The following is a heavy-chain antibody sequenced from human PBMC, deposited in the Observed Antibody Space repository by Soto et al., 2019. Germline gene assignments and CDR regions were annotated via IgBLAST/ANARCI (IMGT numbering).Heavy chain of an antibody. J-gene: IGHJ4*02. CDR2: TYYSENT. CDR1: GGSISSGGYY. Sequence: SETLSLTCTVSGGSISSGGYYWNWIRQHPGKGLEWIGYTYYSENTYYNPSLNSRITISADTSKNQFSLKLSSVTAAETAVYYCAKLSSSGWPIDSWGQGTLVTVSS. V-gene: IGHV4-31*03. CDR3: AKLSSSGWPIDS. D-gene: IGHD6-19*01.